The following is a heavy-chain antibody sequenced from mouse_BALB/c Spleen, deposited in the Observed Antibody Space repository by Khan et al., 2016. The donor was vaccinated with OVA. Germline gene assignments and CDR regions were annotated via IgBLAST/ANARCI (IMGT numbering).Heavy chain of an antibody. Sequence: QVQLQQSGAELAKPGASVKMSCKASGYTFTSYWMHWVKQRPGQGLEWIGYINPSTGYTEYNQRFKDKATLTADKSSSTAYMQLSSLTSEESAVYDCANHGSSSAWLTYWGQGTLVTVS. CDR3: ANHGSSSAWLTY. CDR1: GYTFTSYW. D-gene: IGHD1-1*01. CDR2: INPSTGYT. J-gene: IGHJ3*01. V-gene: IGHV1-7*01.